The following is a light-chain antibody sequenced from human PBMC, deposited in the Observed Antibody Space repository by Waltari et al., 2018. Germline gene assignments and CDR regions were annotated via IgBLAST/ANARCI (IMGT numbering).Light chain of an antibody. CDR1: QDIGSW. CDR3: LQVSSFPVT. J-gene: IGKJ4*01. Sequence: DIQMTQSPSSVSASVGHRVTITCRASQDIGSWLAWYQQKPGKAPNLLIYTASSLESGVPSRFSGSGSGTDFTLTINSLRPEDFATYSCLQVSSFPVTFGGGTKVEV. V-gene: IGKV1-12*01. CDR2: TAS.